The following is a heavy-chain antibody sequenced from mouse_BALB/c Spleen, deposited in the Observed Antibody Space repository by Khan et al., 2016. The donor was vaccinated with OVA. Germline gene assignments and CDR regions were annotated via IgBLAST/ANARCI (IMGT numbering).Heavy chain of an antibody. CDR2: IDPGTGVT. CDR1: GYTFADYE. Sequence: QVQLQQSGAELVRPGASVTLSCKASGYTFADYEMHWVKQTPVHGLEWIGAIDPGTGVTDYNEKFKGKATLTVDKSSSTAYLEIRSLPSEDSAASSCLRSYCVGWFVYWGKATLVTVSA. V-gene: IGHV1-15*01. J-gene: IGHJ3*01. D-gene: IGHD1-1*01. CDR3: LRSYCVGWFVY.